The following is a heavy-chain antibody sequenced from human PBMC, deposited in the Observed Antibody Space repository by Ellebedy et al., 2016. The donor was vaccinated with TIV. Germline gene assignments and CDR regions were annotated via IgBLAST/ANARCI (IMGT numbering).Heavy chain of an antibody. CDR1: GFTFNSYA. V-gene: IGHV3-33*08. CDR3: ARDSVYYDSSGYPDYYYGMDV. D-gene: IGHD3-22*01. CDR2: IWYDGSNK. Sequence: GESLKISCAASGFTFNSYAMHWVRQAPGKGLEWVAVIWYDGSNKYYADSVKGRFTISRDNAKNTLYLQMNSLRAEDTAVYYCARDSVYYDSSGYPDYYYGMDVWGQGTTVTVSS. J-gene: IGHJ6*02.